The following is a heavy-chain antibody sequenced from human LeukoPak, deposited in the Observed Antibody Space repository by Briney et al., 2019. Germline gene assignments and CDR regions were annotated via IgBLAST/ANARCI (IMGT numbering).Heavy chain of an antibody. Sequence: GESLKISCKASGYTFSTSWIGWVRQMPGKGLEWMGIIYPGDSDTRYSPAFQGQVTISVDRSITTAYLQWSSLKASDTAMYYCTRNRVGVLEWLSRWDAFAIWGQGTMVTVST. D-gene: IGHD3-3*01. CDR1: GYTFSTSW. CDR2: IYPGDSDT. J-gene: IGHJ3*02. CDR3: TRNRVGVLEWLSRWDAFAI. V-gene: IGHV5-51*01.